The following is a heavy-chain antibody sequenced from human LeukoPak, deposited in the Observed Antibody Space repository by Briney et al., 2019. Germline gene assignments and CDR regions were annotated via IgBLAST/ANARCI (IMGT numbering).Heavy chain of an antibody. J-gene: IGHJ4*02. CDR3: AQPDF. V-gene: IGHV3-30*02. Sequence: PGGSLRLSCVASGITFRSSSRHWVRQAPGKGLEWLAFIRFDGSTKYYADSVKGRFTVSRDNSKSTLYLQMNSLRAEDTAVYYCAQPDFWGQGTLVTVSS. CDR2: IRFDGSTK. CDR1: GITFRSSS.